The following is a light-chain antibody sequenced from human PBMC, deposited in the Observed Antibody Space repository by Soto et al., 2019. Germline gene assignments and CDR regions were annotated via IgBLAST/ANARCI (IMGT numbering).Light chain of an antibody. CDR2: DVS. CDR3: YSYTSSSTYV. CDR1: SSDVGGYNY. Sequence: QSALTQPASVSGSPGQSITISCTATSSDVGGYNYVSWYQQHPAKAPKVMIYDVSNRPSGVSNRFSGSKSGNTASLTISGLQAEDEADYYCYSYTSSSTYVFGTGTKVTVL. J-gene: IGLJ1*01. V-gene: IGLV2-14*03.